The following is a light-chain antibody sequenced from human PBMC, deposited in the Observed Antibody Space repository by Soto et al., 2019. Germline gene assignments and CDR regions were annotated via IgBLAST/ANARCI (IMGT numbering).Light chain of an antibody. Sequence: FVLTQSPGTLSFSPGERATLSCRASQSVTGSYLAWYQQKPGQPPRLLIYAASSRATGIPDRLSGSVSGTDGTLTISRLEHEDRAVYYCQQYGNATWTFCQGTKVDIK. CDR3: QQYGNATWT. CDR2: AAS. V-gene: IGKV3-20*01. J-gene: IGKJ1*01. CDR1: QSVTGSY.